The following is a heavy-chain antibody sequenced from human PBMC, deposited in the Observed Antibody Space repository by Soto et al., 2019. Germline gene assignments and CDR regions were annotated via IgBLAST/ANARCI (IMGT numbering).Heavy chain of an antibody. CDR2: VYSTGST. Sequence: QLVESGGDLIQPGGSLRLSCAASGFTVSSYYMSWVRQAPGKGLEWVSVVYSTGSTYYADSVKGRFTISRDISKNMIYLQMDSLRADDTAVYYCAREGMGFGYWGQGTLVTVSS. CDR1: GFTVSSYY. V-gene: IGHV3-53*01. CDR3: AREGMGFGY. J-gene: IGHJ4*02. D-gene: IGHD1-26*01.